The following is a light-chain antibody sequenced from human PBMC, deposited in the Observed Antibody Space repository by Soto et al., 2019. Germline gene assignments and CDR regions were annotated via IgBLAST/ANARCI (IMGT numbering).Light chain of an antibody. V-gene: IGKV4-1*01. J-gene: IGKJ3*01. CDR3: QQYYTTPIT. CDR1: QSVLYSSNNKDY. Sequence: DIVMTQSPDSLAVSLGERATINYKSSQSVLYSSNNKDYLAWYQQKPGQPPKLLIYWASTRESGVPDRFSGSGSGTDFTLTINSLQAEDVAVYYCQQYYTTPITFGPGTKVDIK. CDR2: WAS.